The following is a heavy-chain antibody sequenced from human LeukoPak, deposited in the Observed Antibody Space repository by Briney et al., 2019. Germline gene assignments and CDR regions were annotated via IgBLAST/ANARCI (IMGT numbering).Heavy chain of an antibody. V-gene: IGHV1-69*05. J-gene: IGHJ4*02. D-gene: IGHD5-18*01. CDR2: IIPIFGTA. CDR1: GGTFSSYA. Sequence: GASVKVSCKASGGTFSSYAISWVRQAPGQGLEWMGRIIPIFGTANYAQKFQGRVTITTDESTSTAYMELSSLRSEGTAVYYCASRGYSYGIFDYWGQGTLVTVSS. CDR3: ASRGYSYGIFDY.